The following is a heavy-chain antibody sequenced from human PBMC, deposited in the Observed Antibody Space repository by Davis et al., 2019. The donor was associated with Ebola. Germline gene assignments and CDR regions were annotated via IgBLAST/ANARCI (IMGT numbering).Heavy chain of an antibody. D-gene: IGHD3-10*01. CDR1: GFTFSSYG. Sequence: PGGSLRLSCAASGFTFSSYGMHWVRQAPGKGLEWVAVIWYDGSNKYYADSVKGRFTISRDNSKNTLYLQMNSLRAEDTAVYYCARGSTMVQGVPFDYWGQGTLVTVSS. CDR2: IWYDGSNK. V-gene: IGHV3-33*01. CDR3: ARGSTMVQGVPFDY. J-gene: IGHJ4*02.